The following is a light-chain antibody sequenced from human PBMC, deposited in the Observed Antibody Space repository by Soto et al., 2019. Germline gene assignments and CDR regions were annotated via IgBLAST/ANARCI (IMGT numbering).Light chain of an antibody. CDR2: DVS. J-gene: IGLJ2*01. CDR3: SSYTSSSTLGV. CDR1: SSDVGGYNY. Sequence: SVLTQPASVSGSPGQSITISCTGTSSDVGGYNYVSWYQQHPGKAPKLMIYDVSNRPSGVSNRFSGSKSGNTASLTISGLQAEDEADYYCSSYTSSSTLGVFGGGTKVTVL. V-gene: IGLV2-14*01.